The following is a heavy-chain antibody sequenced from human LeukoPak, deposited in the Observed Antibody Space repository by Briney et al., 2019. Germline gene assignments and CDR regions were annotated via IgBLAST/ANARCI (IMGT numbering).Heavy chain of an antibody. V-gene: IGHV3-48*03. CDR3: ARAGRNFDY. CDR1: GVTFSSYE. J-gene: IGHJ4*02. Sequence: PGGSLRLSCAASGVTFSSYEMNWVRQAPGKGLEWVSYISTSVSTIYYADSVKGRFTISRDNAKNSLYLQMNSLRAEDTAVYYCARAGRNFDYWGQGTLVTVSS. D-gene: IGHD1-26*01. CDR2: ISTSVSTI.